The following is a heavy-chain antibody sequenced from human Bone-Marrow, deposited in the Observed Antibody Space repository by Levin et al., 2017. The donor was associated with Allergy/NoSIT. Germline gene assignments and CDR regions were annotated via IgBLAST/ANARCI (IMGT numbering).Heavy chain of an antibody. J-gene: IGHJ5*02. CDR2: ISSSSFTI. Sequence: GESLKISCAASGFTFSAYNMIWVRQAPGKGLDWLSFISSSSFTIYYADSVKGRFTVSRDNANNSLHLEMHSLRVEDTAIYYCARGSISAVRGVLPTGWFDPWGRGTLVTVSS. CDR3: ARGSISAVRGVLPTGWFDP. V-gene: IGHV3-48*01. CDR1: GFTFSAYN. D-gene: IGHD3-10*01.